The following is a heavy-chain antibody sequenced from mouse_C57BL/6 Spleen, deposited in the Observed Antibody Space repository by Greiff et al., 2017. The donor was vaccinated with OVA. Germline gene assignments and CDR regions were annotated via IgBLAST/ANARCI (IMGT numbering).Heavy chain of an antibody. V-gene: IGHV1-59*01. CDR1: GYTFTSYW. D-gene: IGHD2-5*01. Sequence: QVQLQQSGAELVRPGTSVKLSCKASGYTFTSYWMHWVKQRPGQGLEWIGVIDPSDSYTNYNQKFKGKATLTVDTSSSTAYMQLSSLTSEDSAVYYCARRGIATLDYWGQGTTLTVSS. J-gene: IGHJ2*01. CDR2: IDPSDSYT. CDR3: ARRGIATLDY.